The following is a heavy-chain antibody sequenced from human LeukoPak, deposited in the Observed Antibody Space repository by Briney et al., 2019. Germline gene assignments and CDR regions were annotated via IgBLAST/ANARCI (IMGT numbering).Heavy chain of an antibody. J-gene: IGHJ4*02. D-gene: IGHD6-6*01. Sequence: SETLSLTCTVSGGSISSGDYYWSWIRQPAGKGLEWIGRIYYSGSTYYNPSLKSRVTISVDTSKNQFSLKLSSVTAADTAVYYCARIAARPGLNFDYWGQGTLVTVSS. CDR2: IYYSGST. CDR1: GGSISSGDYY. CDR3: ARIAARPGLNFDY. V-gene: IGHV4-39*01.